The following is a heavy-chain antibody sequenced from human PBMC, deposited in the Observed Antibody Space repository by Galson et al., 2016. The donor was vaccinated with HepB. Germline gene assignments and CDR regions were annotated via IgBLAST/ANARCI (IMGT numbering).Heavy chain of an antibody. J-gene: IGHJ4*02. CDR1: GYTFISNA. CDR3: ARGATRTDTTKLDH. CDR2: INPLNGDT. V-gene: IGHV1-3*01. D-gene: IGHD1-7*01. Sequence: SVKVSCKASGYTFISNAIHWVRQAPGQRLEWLGWINPLNGDTQYSPKFQGKVTFTSDPSATMADMELSSLTSEDPAIYFCARGATRTDTTKLDHWAQGTLVTVSS.